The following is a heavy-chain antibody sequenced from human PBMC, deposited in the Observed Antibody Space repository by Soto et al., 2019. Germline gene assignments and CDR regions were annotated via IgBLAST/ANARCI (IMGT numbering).Heavy chain of an antibody. Sequence: QVQLVHSGAEMKKPGSVVKVCCKASGAIFSSYAISGGRQAPGQGLEWMGGIIPIFGTANYAQKFQGRVTITADESTSTAYMELSSLRSEDTAVYYCARDLIAAAGWFDPWGQGTLVTVSS. J-gene: IGHJ5*02. V-gene: IGHV1-69*12. D-gene: IGHD6-13*01. CDR3: ARDLIAAAGWFDP. CDR2: IIPIFGTA. CDR1: GAIFSSYA.